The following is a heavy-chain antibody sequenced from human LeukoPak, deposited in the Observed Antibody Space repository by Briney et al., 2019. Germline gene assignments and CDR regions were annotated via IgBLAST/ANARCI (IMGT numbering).Heavy chain of an antibody. CDR3: ARQLWRYDSSGYYYYYGMDV. CDR2: IYYSGST. D-gene: IGHD3-22*01. CDR1: GGSISGYY. J-gene: IGHJ6*02. V-gene: IGHV4-59*08. Sequence: SETLSLTCTVSGGSISGYYWSWIRQPPGKGLEWIGYIYYSGSTNYNPSLKSRVTISVDTSKNQFSLKLSSVTAADTAVYYCARQLWRYDSSGYYYYYGMDVWGQGTTVTVSS.